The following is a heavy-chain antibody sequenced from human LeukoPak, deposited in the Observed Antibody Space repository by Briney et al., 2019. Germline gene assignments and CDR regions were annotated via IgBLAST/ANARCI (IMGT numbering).Heavy chain of an antibody. J-gene: IGHJ4*02. Sequence: GGSLRLSCTASGFTLSSNYVGWVRQAPGKGLEWVSHIYSSGNTYHADSVKGRFTISRDTSENMVFLQMNSLRAEDTAVYYCARGPPRITMIAVACDYWGQGTLVTVSS. CDR2: IYSSGNT. CDR1: GFTLSSNY. CDR3: ARGPPRITMIAVACDY. V-gene: IGHV3-66*01. D-gene: IGHD3-22*01.